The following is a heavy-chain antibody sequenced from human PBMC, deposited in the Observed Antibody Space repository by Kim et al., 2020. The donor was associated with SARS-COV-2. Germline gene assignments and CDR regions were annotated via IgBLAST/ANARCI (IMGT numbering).Heavy chain of an antibody. D-gene: IGHD3-9*01. CDR2: IYVGGST. Sequence: GGSLRLSCAASGLTVSSNYMTWVRQSPGKGLEWVSVIYVGGSTFYVDPVKGRFTISRDNSKNMVYLQMNSRTVGDTAVYYCARVVLSHDNNPCAAYDVWGHGPLVPVSS. CDR1: GLTVSSNY. CDR3: ARVVLSHDNNPCAAYDV. J-gene: IGHJ3*01. V-gene: IGHV3-66*01.